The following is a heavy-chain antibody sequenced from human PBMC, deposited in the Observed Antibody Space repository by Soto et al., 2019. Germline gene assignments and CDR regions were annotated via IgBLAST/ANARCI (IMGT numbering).Heavy chain of an antibody. J-gene: IGHJ6*03. CDR2: ISGSGGST. CDR3: GGDYCSSTSCYYYYYYYMDV. CDR1: GFTLSSYA. Sequence: GGSLRLSCAASGFTLSSYAMSWVRQAPGKGLEWVSAISGSGGSTYYAGSVKGRLPISRDNSKNTLYLQMNSLRAEDTAVYYCGGDYCSSTSCYYYYYYYMDVWGKGTTVTVSS. D-gene: IGHD2-2*01. V-gene: IGHV3-23*01.